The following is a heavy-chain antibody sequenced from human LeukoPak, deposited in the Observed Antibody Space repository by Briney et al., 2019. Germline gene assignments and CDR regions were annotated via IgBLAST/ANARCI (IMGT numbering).Heavy chain of an antibody. Sequence: SETLSLTCTVSGGSISSSSYYWGWIRQPPGKGLEWIGSIYYNGSTYYNPSLKSRVTISVDTSKNQFSLELSSVTAADTAVYYCARILLRGAFDIWGQGTMVTVSS. CDR2: IYYNGST. CDR1: GGSISSSSYY. CDR3: ARILLRGAFDI. V-gene: IGHV4-39*01. J-gene: IGHJ3*02. D-gene: IGHD1-26*01.